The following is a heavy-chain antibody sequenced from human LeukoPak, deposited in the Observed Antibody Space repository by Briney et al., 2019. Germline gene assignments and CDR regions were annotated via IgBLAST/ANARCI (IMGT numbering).Heavy chain of an antibody. D-gene: IGHD1-26*01. CDR3: AKKWGVGTTTLDYFDS. V-gene: IGHV3-23*01. J-gene: IGHJ4*02. CDR2: ISGSGGNT. CDR1: GFTFSSYA. Sequence: PGGSLRLSCAASGFTFSSYAMNWVRQAPGKGLEWVSAISGSGGNTYYADSVKGRFTISRDNSKNTLYLQMNSLRAEDTAVYYCAKKWGVGTTTLDYFDSWGQGTLVTVSS.